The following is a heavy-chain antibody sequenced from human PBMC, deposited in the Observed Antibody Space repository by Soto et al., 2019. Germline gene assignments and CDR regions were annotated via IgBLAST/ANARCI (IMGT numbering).Heavy chain of an antibody. CDR3: ARVGLQRDYYYYGMDV. V-gene: IGHV1-18*01. CDR2: ISAYNGNT. D-gene: IGHD4-4*01. CDR1: GYTFTSYG. Sequence: ASVKVSCKASGYTFTSYGISWVRQAPGQGPEWMGWISAYNGNTNYAQKLQGRVTMTTDTSTSTAYMELRSLRSDDTAVYYCARVGLQRDYYYYGMDVWGQGTTVTVSS. J-gene: IGHJ6*02.